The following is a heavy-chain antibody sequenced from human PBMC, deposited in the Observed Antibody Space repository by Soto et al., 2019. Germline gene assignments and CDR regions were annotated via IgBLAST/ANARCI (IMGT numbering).Heavy chain of an antibody. J-gene: IGHJ3*02. V-gene: IGHV1-46*03. D-gene: IGHD3-3*01. Sequence: APVKVSCKASGYTFTSYYMHSVQQAPGQGLEWMGIINPSGGSTSYAQKFQGRVTMTRDTSTSTVYMELSSLRSEDTAVYYCARERFLEWLLQAAFDIRGQGTMVTVSS. CDR2: INPSGGST. CDR1: GYTFTSYY. CDR3: ARERFLEWLLQAAFDI.